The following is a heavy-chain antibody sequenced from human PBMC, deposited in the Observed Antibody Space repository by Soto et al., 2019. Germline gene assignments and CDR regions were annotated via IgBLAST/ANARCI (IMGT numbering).Heavy chain of an antibody. J-gene: IGHJ4*02. V-gene: IGHV3-74*01. CDR3: ARSARGYDSSGYYDY. D-gene: IGHD3-22*01. CDR2: INSDGSST. Sequence: GGSLRLSCAASGFTFSSYWMHWVRQAPGKGLVWVSRINSDGSSTSYADSVKGRFTISRDNAKNTLYLQMNSLRAEDTAVYYCARSARGYDSSGYYDYWGQGTLVTVSS. CDR1: GFTFSSYW.